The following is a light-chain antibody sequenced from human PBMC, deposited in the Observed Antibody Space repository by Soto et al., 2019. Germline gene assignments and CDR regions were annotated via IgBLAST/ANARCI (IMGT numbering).Light chain of an antibody. CDR1: QSVSSSY. CDR3: QQYGSSPPLT. Sequence: EFVLTQSPGTLSLSPGERATRSCRASQSVSSSYLAWYQQKPGQAPRLLIYGASSRATGIPDRFSGSGSGTDFTLTISRLEPEDFAVYYCQQYGSSPPLTFGQGTRLEIK. CDR2: GAS. V-gene: IGKV3-20*01. J-gene: IGKJ5*01.